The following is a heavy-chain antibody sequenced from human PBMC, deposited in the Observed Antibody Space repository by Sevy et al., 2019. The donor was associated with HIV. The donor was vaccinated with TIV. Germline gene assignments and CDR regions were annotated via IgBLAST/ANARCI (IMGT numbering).Heavy chain of an antibody. CDR3: AKDKGDEGAFDI. CDR1: GFTFSSYG. J-gene: IGHJ3*02. Sequence: GVSLRLSCAASGFTFSSYGMHWVRQAPGKGLEWVAFIRYDGSNKYYADSVKGRFTISRDNSKNTLYLQMNSLRAEDTAVYYCAKDKGDEGAFDIWGQGTMVTVSS. D-gene: IGHD3-16*01. V-gene: IGHV3-30*02. CDR2: IRYDGSNK.